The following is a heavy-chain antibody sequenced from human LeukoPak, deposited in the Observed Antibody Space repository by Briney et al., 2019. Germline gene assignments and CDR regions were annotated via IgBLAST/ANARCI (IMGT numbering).Heavy chain of an antibody. CDR1: GYTFTSYD. V-gene: IGHV1-8*01. Sequence: ASVKVSCKASGYTFTSYDINWVRQATGQGLEWMGWMNPNSGNTGYAQKFQGRVTMTRDTSISTAYMELSRLRSDDTAVYYCARSHPIVVVVAASYYYGMDVWGQGTTVTVSS. CDR2: MNPNSGNT. CDR3: ARSHPIVVVVAASYYYGMDV. D-gene: IGHD2-15*01. J-gene: IGHJ6*02.